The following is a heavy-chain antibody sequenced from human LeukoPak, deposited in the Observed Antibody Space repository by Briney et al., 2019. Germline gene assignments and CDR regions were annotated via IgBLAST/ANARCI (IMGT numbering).Heavy chain of an antibody. J-gene: IGHJ3*02. CDR3: GRDWGLGAALDI. Sequence: TGGSLRLSCAASGFTLSSYWMHWFRQAPGKGLVWVSRINSDGSSTSYADSVKGRFTISRDNAKNTLYLQMNSLRAEDTAVYYCGRDWGLGAALDIWGQGTMVTVSS. D-gene: IGHD3-16*01. CDR2: INSDGSST. CDR1: GFTLSSYW. V-gene: IGHV3-74*01.